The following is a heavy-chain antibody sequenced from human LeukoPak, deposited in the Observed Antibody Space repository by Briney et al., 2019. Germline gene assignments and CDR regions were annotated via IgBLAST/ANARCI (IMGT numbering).Heavy chain of an antibody. Sequence: SETLSLTCAVSGYSISSGYYWGWIRQPPGKGVEWIGSIYHSGSTYYNPSLKRRVTISVDTSKNQFSLKLSSVTAADTAVYYCARGGSGSYYDYYFDYWGQGTLVTASS. CDR3: ARGGSGSYYDYYFDY. V-gene: IGHV4-38-2*01. CDR2: IYHSGST. J-gene: IGHJ4*02. D-gene: IGHD3-10*01. CDR1: GYSISSGYY.